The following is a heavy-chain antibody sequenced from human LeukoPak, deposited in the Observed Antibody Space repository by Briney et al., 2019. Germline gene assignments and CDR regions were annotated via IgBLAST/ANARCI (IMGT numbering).Heavy chain of an antibody. CDR3: ARDRSITGTTRGLWGPAKRHTDAFDI. D-gene: IGHD1-20*01. CDR1: GFTFSDYY. V-gene: IGHV3-11*04. Sequence: GGSLRLSCAASGFTFSDYYMTWIRQAPGKGLEWVSYISSSGSTIYYADSVKGRFTISRDNAKNSLYLQMNSLRAEDTALYYCARDRSITGTTRGLWGPAKRHTDAFDIWGRGTMVTVSS. J-gene: IGHJ3*02. CDR2: ISSSGSTI.